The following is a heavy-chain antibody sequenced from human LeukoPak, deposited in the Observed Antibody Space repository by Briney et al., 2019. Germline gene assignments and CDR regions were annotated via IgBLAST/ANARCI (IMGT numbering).Heavy chain of an antibody. CDR3: ARGRSYYYGSGSYRGWFDP. CDR1: GYTFTSYD. CDR2: MNPNSGNT. D-gene: IGHD3-10*01. V-gene: IGHV1-8*01. Sequence: ASVKVSCKASGYTFTSYDINWVRQANGQGLEWMGWMNPNSGNTGYAQKFQGRVTMTRNTSISTAYMELSSLRSEDTAVYYCARGRSYYYGSGSYRGWFDPWGQGTLVTVSS. J-gene: IGHJ5*02.